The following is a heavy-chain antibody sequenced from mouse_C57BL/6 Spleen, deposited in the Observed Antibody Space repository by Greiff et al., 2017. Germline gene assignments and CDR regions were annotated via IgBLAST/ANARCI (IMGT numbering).Heavy chain of an antibody. CDR3: ARGLYDDYDGWYFDV. D-gene: IGHD2-4*01. J-gene: IGHJ1*03. CDR2: IYPGSGST. CDR1: GYTFTSYW. Sequence: VQLQQPGAELVKPGASVKMSCKASGYTFTSYWITWVKQRPGQGLEWIGDIYPGSGSTNYNEKFKSKATLTVDTSSSTAYMQLSRLTSEDSAVYYCARGLYDDYDGWYFDVWGTGTTVTVSS. V-gene: IGHV1-55*01.